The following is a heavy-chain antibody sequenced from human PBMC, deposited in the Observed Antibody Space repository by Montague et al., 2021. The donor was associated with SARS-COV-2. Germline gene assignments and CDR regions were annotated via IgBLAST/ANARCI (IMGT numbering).Heavy chain of an antibody. J-gene: IGHJ4*02. CDR3: ARPHLGAGGQEAPFFFEN. Sequence: TLSLTCTVSGGSISSGSYYWSWIRQPAGKGLEWIGRIYTSGSTNYNPSLKSRVTISVDTSKNQFSLQLTSVTAADTAVYYCARPHLGAGGQEAPFFFENWGQGTLVTVSS. V-gene: IGHV4-61*02. CDR1: GGSISSGSYY. D-gene: IGHD2-8*02. CDR2: IYTSGST.